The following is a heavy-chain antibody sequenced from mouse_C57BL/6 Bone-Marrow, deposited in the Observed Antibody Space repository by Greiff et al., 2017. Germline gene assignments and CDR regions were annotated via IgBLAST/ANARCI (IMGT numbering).Heavy chain of an antibody. CDR1: GYAFTNYL. CDR3: ARSPSDYYAMDY. Sequence: VHLVESGAELVRPGTSVKVSCKASGYAFTNYLIEWVKQRPGQGLEWIGVINPGSGGTNYNEKFKGKATLTADKSSSTAYMQLSSLTSEDSAVYFCARSPSDYYAMDYWGQGTSVTVSS. V-gene: IGHV1-54*01. J-gene: IGHJ4*01. CDR2: INPGSGGT.